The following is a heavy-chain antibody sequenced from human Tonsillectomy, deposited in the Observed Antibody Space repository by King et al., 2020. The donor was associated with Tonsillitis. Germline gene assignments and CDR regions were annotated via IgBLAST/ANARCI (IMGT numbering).Heavy chain of an antibody. CDR2: INHTGST. CDR3: VQIGTTVTSLSDY. Sequence: VQLQQWGAGLLKPSETLSLTCAVYGGSFSAYYWHWIRQPPGKGLEWIGEINHTGSTNYNPSLESRVTMSVDTSKNQFSLNLSSVIAADTSVYYCVQIGTTVTSLSDYWGQGTLVTVSS. J-gene: IGHJ4*02. CDR1: GGSFSAYY. D-gene: IGHD4-11*01. V-gene: IGHV4-34*01.